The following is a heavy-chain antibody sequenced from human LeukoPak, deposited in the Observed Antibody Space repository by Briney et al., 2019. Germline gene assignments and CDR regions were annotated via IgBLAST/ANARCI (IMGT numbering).Heavy chain of an antibody. CDR2: MNPNSGNT. J-gene: IGHJ6*03. CDR3: ARGYGDYFLVTTNYYMDV. V-gene: IGHV1-8*01. CDR1: GYTFTSYD. D-gene: IGHD4-17*01. Sequence: ASVKVSCKASGYTFTSYDIKWVRQATGQGLEWMGWMNPNSGNTGYAQKFQGRVTMTRNTSISTAYMELSSLRSEDTAVYYCARGYGDYFLVTTNYYMDVWGKGTTVTISS.